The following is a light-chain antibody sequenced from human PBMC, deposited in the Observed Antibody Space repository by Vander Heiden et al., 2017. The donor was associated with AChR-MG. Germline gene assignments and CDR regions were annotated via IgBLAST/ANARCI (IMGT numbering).Light chain of an antibody. CDR2: AAS. V-gene: IGKV1-39*01. CDR1: QSISSY. J-gene: IGKJ4*01. CDR3: QQSAGTPRA. Sequence: DIQMTQSPSSLSASVGDRVTITCRASQSISSYLNWYQQKPGKAPKLLIYAASSLQSGVPSRFSGSGSGTDFTLTISMLHPEDFATYYCQQSAGTPRAFGGGTKVEIK.